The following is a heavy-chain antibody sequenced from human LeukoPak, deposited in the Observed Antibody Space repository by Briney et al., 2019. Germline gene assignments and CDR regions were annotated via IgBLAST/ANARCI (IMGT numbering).Heavy chain of an antibody. CDR3: ARLSAAVHLGAFDL. V-gene: IGHV4-4*09. CDR1: GVSISPYY. J-gene: IGHJ3*01. D-gene: IGHD3-3*01. Sequence: PSETLSLTCAVSGVSISPYYWAWIRQPPGKGLEWIGYIHTSGRNTQYPSLKSRVTISVDKSKNHFSLRLTSVTAADTAVYYCARLSAAVHLGAFDLWGQGTMVTVSS. CDR2: IHTSGRN.